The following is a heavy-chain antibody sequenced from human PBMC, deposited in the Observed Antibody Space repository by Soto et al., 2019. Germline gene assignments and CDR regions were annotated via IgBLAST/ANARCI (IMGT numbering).Heavy chain of an antibody. Sequence: EVQLVESGEAWFQPGGPLSLPCAASGSPFSSYSINWVRQAPGKGLEWVSYISSGSSTIYYADSVKGRFTISRDNAKNSLYLQMNSLRDEDTAVYYCARVDYGGAIYWGQGTLVTVSS. V-gene: IGHV3-48*02. J-gene: IGHJ4*02. CDR3: ARVDYGGAIY. D-gene: IGHD4-17*01. CDR2: ISSGSSTI. CDR1: GSPFSSYS.